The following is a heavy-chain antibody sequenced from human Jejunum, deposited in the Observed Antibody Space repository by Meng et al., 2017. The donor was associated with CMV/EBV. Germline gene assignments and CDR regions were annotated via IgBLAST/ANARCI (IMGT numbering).Heavy chain of an antibody. CDR3: ARSPTGFPPFDY. CDR1: GFTFSDHY. CDR2: SRNKANSYTT. V-gene: IGHV3-72*01. D-gene: IGHD1-14*01. Sequence: GQLVESGGGLVQPGGSLRLSCAVSGFTFSDHYMDWVRQAPGKGLEWVGRSRNKANSYTTEYAASVKGRFTISRDDSKNSLYPQMISLKIEDTAVYFCARSPTGFPPFDYWGQGTLVTVSS. J-gene: IGHJ4*02.